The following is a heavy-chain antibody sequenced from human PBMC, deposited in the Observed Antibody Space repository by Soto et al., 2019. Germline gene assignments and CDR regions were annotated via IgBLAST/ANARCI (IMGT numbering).Heavy chain of an antibody. V-gene: IGHV3-30-3*01. D-gene: IGHD6-19*01. J-gene: IGHJ6*02. Sequence: GSLRLSCAASGFTFSSYAMHWVRQAPGKGLEWVAVISYDGSNKYYADSVKGRFTISRDNSKNTLYLQMNSLRAEDTAVYYCARDGKVAGTSGYYYYGMDVWGQGTTVTVSS. CDR2: ISYDGSNK. CDR3: ARDGKVAGTSGYYYYGMDV. CDR1: GFTFSSYA.